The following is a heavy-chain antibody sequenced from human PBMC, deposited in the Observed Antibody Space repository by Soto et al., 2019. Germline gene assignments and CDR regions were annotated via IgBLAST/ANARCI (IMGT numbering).Heavy chain of an antibody. D-gene: IGHD6-6*01. CDR3: ERENSIASLSYYYGMDV. CDR2: IIPIFGTV. Sequence: QVQLVQSGAEVKKPGSSVKVSCKASGGSFTGHVINWVRQAPGQGLEWMGGIIPIFGTVNYAQKFQGRDTITADESTSTAYMELSSLRSEDTAVYYCERENSIASLSYYYGMDVWGQGTTVTVSS. J-gene: IGHJ6*02. CDR1: GGSFTGHV. V-gene: IGHV1-69*01.